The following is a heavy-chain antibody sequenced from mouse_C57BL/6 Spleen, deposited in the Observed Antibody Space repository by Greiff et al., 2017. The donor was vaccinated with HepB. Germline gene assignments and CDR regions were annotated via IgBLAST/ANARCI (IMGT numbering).Heavy chain of an antibody. CDR3: ARNRADY. CDR2: IYPGDGDT. Sequence: QVQLQQSGPELVKPGASVKISCKASGYAFSSSWMNWVKQRPGKGLEWIGRIYPGDGDTNYNGKFKGKATLTADKSSSTAYMQLSSLTSEDSAVYFCARNRADYWGQGTTLTVSS. V-gene: IGHV1-82*01. D-gene: IGHD3-1*01. CDR1: GYAFSSSW. J-gene: IGHJ2*01.